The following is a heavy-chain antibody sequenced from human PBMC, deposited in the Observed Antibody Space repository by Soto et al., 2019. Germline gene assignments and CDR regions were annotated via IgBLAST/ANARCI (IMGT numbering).Heavy chain of an antibody. Sequence: GGSLRLSCEVSGFTFSMYSMSWVRQSPGKGLEWVAKIPQDGVDGHYADSVKGRFIISRDNGKNSHHLQLNNLRAEDTAVYYCARDHLILPAHNFFYGSDVWGRGATVTVSS. J-gene: IGHJ6*02. D-gene: IGHD2-21*02. CDR1: GFTFSMYS. CDR3: ARDHLILPAHNFFYGSDV. V-gene: IGHV3-7*03. CDR2: IPQDGVDG.